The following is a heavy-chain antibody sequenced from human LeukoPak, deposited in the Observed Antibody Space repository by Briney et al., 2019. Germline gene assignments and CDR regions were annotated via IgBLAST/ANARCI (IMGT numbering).Heavy chain of an antibody. V-gene: IGHV1-46*01. J-gene: IGHJ4*02. D-gene: IGHD2-2*01. Sequence: GASVKVSCKASGYTFTSYYMHWVRQAPGQGLEWMGIINPSGGSTSYAQKFQGRVTITRDTSASTAYMELSSLRSEDTAVYYCARDRFCSSTSCPELVYWGQGTLVTVSS. CDR3: ARDRFCSSTSCPELVY. CDR1: GYTFTSYY. CDR2: INPSGGST.